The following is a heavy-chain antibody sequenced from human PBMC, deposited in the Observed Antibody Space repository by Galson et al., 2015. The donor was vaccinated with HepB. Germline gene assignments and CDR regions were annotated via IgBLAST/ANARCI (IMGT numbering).Heavy chain of an antibody. D-gene: IGHD3-10*01. J-gene: IGHJ4*02. CDR2: IYYSGST. V-gene: IGHV4-59*02. CDR3: AWRGKFGELWG. CDR1: GRSVRNNY. Sequence: ETLSLTCTVSGRSVRNNYWSWIRQPPGKGLEWIGYIYYSGSTNYNPSLKSRVSISVDTSENQISLRLTSVTTADTAVYFCAWRGKFGELWGWGQGTLVTVSS.